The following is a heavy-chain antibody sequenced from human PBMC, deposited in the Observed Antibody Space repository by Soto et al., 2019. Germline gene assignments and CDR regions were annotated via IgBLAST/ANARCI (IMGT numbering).Heavy chain of an antibody. J-gene: IGHJ6*02. CDR3: ARNFGVVISPADYYYGMDV. CDR2: IGAYNGNT. D-gene: IGHD3-3*01. Sequence: ASVKVSCKASGYTFTSYGISWVRQAPGQGLEWMGWIGAYNGNTNYAQKLQGRVTMTTDTSTSTAYMELRSLRSDDTAVYYCARNFGVVISPADYYYGMDVWGQGTTVTVSS. CDR1: GYTFTSYG. V-gene: IGHV1-18*01.